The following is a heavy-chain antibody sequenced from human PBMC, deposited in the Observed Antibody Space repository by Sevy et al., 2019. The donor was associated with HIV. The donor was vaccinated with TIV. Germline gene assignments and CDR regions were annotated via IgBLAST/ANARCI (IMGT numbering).Heavy chain of an antibody. CDR3: ARDERSTRILDV. D-gene: IGHD3-22*01. CDR1: GGSISSYY. V-gene: IGHV4-59*01. J-gene: IGHJ6*04. Sequence: SETLSLTCTVSGGSISSYYWSWIRQPPGKGLEWIGYIYYSGSTNYNPSLKSRVTISVDTSKNQFSLKLSSVTAADTAVYYCARDERSTRILDVWGKGTTVTVSS. CDR2: IYYSGST.